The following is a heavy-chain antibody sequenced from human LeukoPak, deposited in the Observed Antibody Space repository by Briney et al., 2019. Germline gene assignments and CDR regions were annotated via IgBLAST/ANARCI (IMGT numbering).Heavy chain of an antibody. CDR1: GFTFSSYW. CDR2: IKQDGSEK. D-gene: IGHD3-22*01. J-gene: IGHJ4*02. V-gene: IGHV3-7*01. CDR3: AKSPALGYYDSSGPPDY. Sequence: GGSLRLSCAGSGFTFSSYWMSWVRQAPGKGLEWVANIKQDGSEKYYVDSVKGRFTISRDNAKNSLYLQMNSLRAEDTAVYYCAKSPALGYYDSSGPPDYWGQGTLFTVSS.